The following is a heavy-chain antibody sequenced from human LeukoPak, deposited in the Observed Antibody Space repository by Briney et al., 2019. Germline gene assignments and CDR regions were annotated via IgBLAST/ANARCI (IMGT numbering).Heavy chain of an antibody. CDR1: GGSISSSSYY. CDR3: ARLAAITKYQLLQDHGGTDV. V-gene: IGHV4-39*01. J-gene: IGHJ6*04. CDR2: IYYSGST. D-gene: IGHD2-2*01. Sequence: IPSETLSLTCTVSGGSISSSSYYWGWIRQPPGKGLEWIGSIYYSGSTYYNPSLKSRVTISVDTSKNQFSLKLSSVTAADTAVYYCARLAAITKYQLLQDHGGTDVWGKGTTVTVSS.